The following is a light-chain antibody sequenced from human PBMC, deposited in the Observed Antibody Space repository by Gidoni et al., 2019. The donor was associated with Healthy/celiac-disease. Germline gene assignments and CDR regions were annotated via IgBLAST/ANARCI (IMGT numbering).Light chain of an antibody. CDR1: SSNIGNNY. Sequence: QSVLTQPPSVSAAPGQRVTISCSGSSSNIGNNYVSWYQQLQGTAPKLLIYDNNKRPSGIPDRFSGSKSGTSATLGITGLQTGDEADYYGGTWDSSLSAWVFGGGTKLTVL. CDR2: DNN. V-gene: IGLV1-51*01. J-gene: IGLJ3*02. CDR3: GTWDSSLSAWV.